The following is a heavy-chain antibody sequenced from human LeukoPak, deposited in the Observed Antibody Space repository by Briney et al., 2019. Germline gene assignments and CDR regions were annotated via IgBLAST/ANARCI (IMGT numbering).Heavy chain of an antibody. CDR3: ARDRNSISAAHGWFDP. CDR2: ISAYNGNT. J-gene: IGHJ5*02. Sequence: ASVKVSCKASGYTFTSYGITWVRQAPGQGLEWMGWISAYNGNTNYAQNLQGRVTMTTDTSTTTAYMELRGLRSDDTAVYYCARDRNSISAAHGWFDPWGQGTLVTVSS. V-gene: IGHV1-18*01. D-gene: IGHD6-13*01. CDR1: GYTFTSYG.